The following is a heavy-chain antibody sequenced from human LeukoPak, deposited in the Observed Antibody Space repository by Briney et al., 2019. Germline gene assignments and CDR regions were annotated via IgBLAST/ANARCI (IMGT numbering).Heavy chain of an antibody. CDR2: IRYDGNIK. J-gene: IGHJ4*02. D-gene: IGHD6-19*01. CDR3: TKALSGAWYAEDY. Sequence: GSLRLSCAASGFTFSSYGMHWVRQAPGKGLEWVAFIRYDGNIKYYADSVKGRFTISRDNSKNTLYLQMNSLRTEDTGVYYCTKALSGAWYAEDYWGQGTLVTVSS. V-gene: IGHV3-30*02. CDR1: GFTFSSYG.